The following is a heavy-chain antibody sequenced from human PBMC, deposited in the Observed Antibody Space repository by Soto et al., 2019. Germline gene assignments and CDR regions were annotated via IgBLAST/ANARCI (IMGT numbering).Heavy chain of an antibody. CDR1: GFTFSRNW. CDR2: IKQDGSEK. J-gene: IGHJ3*01. D-gene: IGHD6-25*01. V-gene: IGHV3-7*01. CDR3: ASQGRLPDAFYV. Sequence: GGSLRLSCAASGFTFSRNWMSWVRQAPGKGLEWVANIKQDGSEKYYVDSVKGRFTISRDNAENSLYLQMNSLRVEDTAVYYCASQGRLPDAFYVWGQGTMVTVSS.